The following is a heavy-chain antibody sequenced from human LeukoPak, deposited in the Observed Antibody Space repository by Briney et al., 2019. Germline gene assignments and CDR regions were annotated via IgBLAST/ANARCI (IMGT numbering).Heavy chain of an antibody. Sequence: ASVKVSCKASGGTFSSYAISWVRQAPGQGLEWMGGIIPIFGTANYAQKFQGGVTITADESTSTAYMELSSLRSEDTAVYYCARDKGYYDSSEDWGQGTLVTVSS. J-gene: IGHJ4*02. CDR3: ARDKGYYDSSED. V-gene: IGHV1-69*13. CDR2: IIPIFGTA. CDR1: GGTFSSYA. D-gene: IGHD3-22*01.